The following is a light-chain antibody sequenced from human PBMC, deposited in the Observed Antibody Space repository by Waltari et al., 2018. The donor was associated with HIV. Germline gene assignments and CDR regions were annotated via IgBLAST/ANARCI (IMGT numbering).Light chain of an antibody. CDR2: GAS. CDR1: QSITSSY. V-gene: IGKV3-20*01. CDR3: QQYSSAPRT. Sequence: EIGLTQSPGTLSLSPGERATLSCRASQSITSSYLSWYQQKPGKAPRLVIYGASSRATGIPDRFSGSGSGADFTLTISRLEPEDFAVYYCQQYSSAPRTFGQGTKLEIK. J-gene: IGKJ2*01.